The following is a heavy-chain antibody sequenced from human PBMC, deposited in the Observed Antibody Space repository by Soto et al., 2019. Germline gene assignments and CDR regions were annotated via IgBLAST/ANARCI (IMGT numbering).Heavy chain of an antibody. J-gene: IGHJ6*02. CDR1: GDSGFSFSSYG. CDR3: AKDRMVTSNFYGMDV. CDR2: ISYDGTIR. Sequence: VQLVESGGGVVQPGRSLTLSCAASGDSGFSFSSYGFHWVRQAPGKGLEWVAVISYDGTIRYFAEFVKGRFTASRDNAVLTVHLRMNSLRPEDTAVYYCAKDRMVTSNFYGMDVWGQGTTVTVSS. D-gene: IGHD2-8*01. V-gene: IGHV3-30*18.